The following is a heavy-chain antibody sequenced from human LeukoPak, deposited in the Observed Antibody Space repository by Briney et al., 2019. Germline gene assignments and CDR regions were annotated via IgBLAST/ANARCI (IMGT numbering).Heavy chain of an antibody. CDR2: ISANDGNT. D-gene: IGHD1-26*01. V-gene: IGHV1-18*01. CDR3: ARATVGATYFDY. Sequence: ASVKVSCKASGYTFTSYGISWVRQAPGQGLEWMGWISANDGNTDYPQKLQGRVTMTRDTSTSTVYMELSSLRSEDTAVYYCARATVGATYFDYWGQGTLVTVSS. J-gene: IGHJ4*02. CDR1: GYTFTSYG.